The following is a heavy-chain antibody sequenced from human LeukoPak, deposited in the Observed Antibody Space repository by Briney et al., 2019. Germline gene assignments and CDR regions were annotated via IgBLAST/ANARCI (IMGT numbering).Heavy chain of an antibody. V-gene: IGHV4-39*01. D-gene: IGHD3-10*01. CDR2: IFYSGST. J-gene: IGHJ4*02. CDR3: ARQDYYYGSGSYYIFDY. CDR1: GGSISSGVYY. Sequence: SETLSLTCTVSGGSISSGVYYWAWIRQPPGKGLEWIGSIFYSGSTYYNPSLKSRVTISADTSKNQFSLKLSSVTAADTAVYFCARQDYYYGSGSYYIFDYWGQGTLVIVSS.